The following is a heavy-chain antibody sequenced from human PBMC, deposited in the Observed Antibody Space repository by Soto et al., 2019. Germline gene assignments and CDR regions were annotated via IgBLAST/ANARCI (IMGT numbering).Heavy chain of an antibody. CDR3: ARDQEQWPTSLYY. D-gene: IGHD6-19*01. V-gene: IGHV3-30-3*01. Sequence: QVPLVESGGGVVQPGRSLRLSCAASGFTFSSYAMHWVRQAPGKGLEWVAVISYDGSNKYYADSVKGRFTISRDNSKNTLYLQMNSLRAEDTAVYYCARDQEQWPTSLYYWGQGTLVTVSS. J-gene: IGHJ4*02. CDR2: ISYDGSNK. CDR1: GFTFSSYA.